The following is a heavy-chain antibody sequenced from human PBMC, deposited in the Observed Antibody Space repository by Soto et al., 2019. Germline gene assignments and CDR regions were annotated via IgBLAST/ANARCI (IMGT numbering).Heavy chain of an antibody. CDR1: GYSFTSYR. CDR3: ARHSPYCTNGVCYLYGMEV. Sequence: PGESLKISCKGSGYSFTSYRIGWVRQMPGKGLEWIGIIYPGDSDTRYSPSFQGQVTISADKSISTAYLQWSSLKASDTAMYYCARHSPYCTNGVCYLYGMEVWGQGTTVTASS. CDR2: IYPGDSDT. V-gene: IGHV5-51*01. J-gene: IGHJ6*02. D-gene: IGHD2-8*01.